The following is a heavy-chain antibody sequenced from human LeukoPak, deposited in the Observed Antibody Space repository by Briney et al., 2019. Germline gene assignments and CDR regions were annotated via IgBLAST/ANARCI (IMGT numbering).Heavy chain of an antibody. J-gene: IGHJ6*02. CDR1: GGTFSSYA. CDR2: IIPIFGTA. V-gene: IGHV1-69*13. CDR3: ARGVWGSYRDGYYYYGMDV. Sequence: SVKVSCKASGGTFSSYAISWVRQAPGQGLEWMGGIIPIFGTANYAQKFQGRVTITADESTSTAYMELSSLRSEDTAVYYCARGVWGSYRDGYYYYGMDVWGQGTTVTVSS. D-gene: IGHD3-16*02.